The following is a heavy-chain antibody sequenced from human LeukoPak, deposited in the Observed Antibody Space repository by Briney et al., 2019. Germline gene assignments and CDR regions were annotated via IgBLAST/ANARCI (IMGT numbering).Heavy chain of an antibody. D-gene: IGHD3-9*01. CDR3: AKGVTIFGTGDYRRDWFDP. CDR2: ISYDGSNK. Sequence: PGGSLRLSCAASGFTFSSYAMHWVRQAPGKGLEWVAVISYDGSNKYYADSVKGRFTISRDNSKNTLYLQMNSLRAEDTAVYYCAKGVTIFGTGDYRRDWFDPWGQGTLVTVSS. CDR1: GFTFSSYA. V-gene: IGHV3-30*07. J-gene: IGHJ5*02.